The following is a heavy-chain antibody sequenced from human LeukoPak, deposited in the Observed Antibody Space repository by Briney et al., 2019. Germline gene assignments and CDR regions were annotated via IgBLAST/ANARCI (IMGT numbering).Heavy chain of an antibody. J-gene: IGHJ4*02. V-gene: IGHV4-39*01. CDR2: ISYSGNA. CDR3: ARNLGLTWGTVTTDLWYFDH. CDR1: GASIITTNFY. D-gene: IGHD4-11*01. Sequence: PSETLSLSCTVSGASIITTNFYWGWIRQPPGKGLEWIGSISYSGNAYYNPSLRSRLSISMDASKNQFSLKVRSVTAADTAVYYCARNLGLTWGTVTTDLWYFDHWGQGTLVPVSS.